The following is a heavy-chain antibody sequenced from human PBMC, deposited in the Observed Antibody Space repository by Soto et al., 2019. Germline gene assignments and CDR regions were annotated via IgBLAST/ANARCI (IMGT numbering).Heavy chain of an antibody. CDR3: ARVSAVAGTIDY. V-gene: IGHV3-21*01. Sequence: EVQLVESGGGLVKPGGSLRLSCAASGFTFSSYSMNWVRQAPGKGLEWVSSISSSSSYIYYADSVKGRFTISRDNAKNSLYLQMNSLRAEAPAVYYCARVSAVAGTIDYWGQGTLVTVSS. CDR1: GFTFSSYS. D-gene: IGHD6-19*01. CDR2: ISSSSSYI. J-gene: IGHJ4*02.